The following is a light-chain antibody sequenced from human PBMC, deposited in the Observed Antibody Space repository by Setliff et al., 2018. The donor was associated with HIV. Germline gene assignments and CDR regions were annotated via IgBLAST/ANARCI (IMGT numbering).Light chain of an antibody. V-gene: IGLV2-14*03. CDR1: SSDVGGYNY. CDR2: DVS. J-gene: IGLJ3*02. CDR3: SSYTASSTLV. Sequence: QSALTQPAPVSGSPGQSITVSCTGPSSDVGGYNYVSWYQQHPGKAPKLMIYDVSQRPSGVSDRFSGSKSGTTASLTISGLQPEDESDYYCSSYTASSTLVFGGGTKVTVL.